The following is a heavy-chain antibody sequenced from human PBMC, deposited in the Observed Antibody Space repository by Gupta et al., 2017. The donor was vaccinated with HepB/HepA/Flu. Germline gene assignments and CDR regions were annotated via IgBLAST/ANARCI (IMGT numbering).Heavy chain of an antibody. CDR3: ARQPCDYHNIYYYYDMDV. Sequence: QLQLQESGPGLAKPSQTLSLTCTVSGGSISSSAYYWGWIRQPPGKGLEWIASIYYSGISYYKPSLKSRLTISVDTSKNQFALTLTYVNAVDTAVYYCARQPCDYHNIYYYYDMDVWGKGTKVTVSS. J-gene: IGHJ6*03. D-gene: IGHD3-16*01. CDR2: IYYSGIS. CDR1: GGSISSSAYY. V-gene: IGHV4-39*01.